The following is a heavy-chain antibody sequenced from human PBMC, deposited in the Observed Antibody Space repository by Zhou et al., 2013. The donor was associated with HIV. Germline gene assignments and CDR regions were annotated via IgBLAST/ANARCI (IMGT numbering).Heavy chain of an antibody. CDR2: IGGNKDNT. CDR3: VRVFLIRGDY. Sequence: QAHLLQSGAEVRKPGASMKVSCKASGYTFIGYYIHWVRQAPGQGLEWMGWIGGNKDNTKYAQKFQGRVTMTTDTSTSTAYMEVRSLRSDDTAVYYCVRVFLIRGDYWGQGTLVTVSS. CDR1: GYTFIGYY. D-gene: IGHD3-3*01. J-gene: IGHJ4*02. V-gene: IGHV1-18*04.